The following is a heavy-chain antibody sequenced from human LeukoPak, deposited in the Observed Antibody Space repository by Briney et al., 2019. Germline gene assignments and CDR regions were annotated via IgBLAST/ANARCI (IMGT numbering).Heavy chain of an antibody. Sequence: GGSLRLSCVASGITFSNYAVSWVRQAPEKGLDWVSVISGSAHKIRYADSVKGRFTISRDNSENIVYLQMNNLRVEDTAVYYCAGRPTGYSSGYIHWGQGTLVTVFS. CDR3: AGRPTGYSSGYIH. J-gene: IGHJ4*02. D-gene: IGHD5-18*01. CDR2: ISGSAHKI. CDR1: GITFSNYA. V-gene: IGHV3-23*01.